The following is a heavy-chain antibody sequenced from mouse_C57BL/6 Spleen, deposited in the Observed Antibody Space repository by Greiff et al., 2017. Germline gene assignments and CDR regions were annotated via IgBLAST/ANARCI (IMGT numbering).Heavy chain of an antibody. CDR2: INPNNGGT. D-gene: IGHD1-1*02. CDR3: ARMDGGPTWGDY. V-gene: IGHV1-22*01. J-gene: IGHJ2*01. CDR1: GYTFTDYN. Sequence: VQLQQSGPELVKPGASVKMSCKASGYTFTDYNMHWVKQSHGKSLEWIGYINPNNGGTSYNQKFKGKATLTVNKSSSTAYMELRSLTSEDAAVYYCARMDGGPTWGDYWGQGTTLTVSS.